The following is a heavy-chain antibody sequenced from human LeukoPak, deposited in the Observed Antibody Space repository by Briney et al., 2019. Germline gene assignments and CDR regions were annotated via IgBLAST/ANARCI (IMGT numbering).Heavy chain of an antibody. CDR1: GGSISSNY. J-gene: IGHJ4*02. Sequence: SETLSLTCSVSGGSISSNYWSWIRQPAGKGLEWIGRIHASGSTNYNPSLRSRVTMSVDTSKNQFSLKLSSVTAADTAVYYCARVSLTYYDFWSGKDTYYFDYWGQGILVTVSS. CDR3: ARVSLTYYDFWSGKDTYYFDY. V-gene: IGHV4-4*07. D-gene: IGHD3-3*01. CDR2: IHASGST.